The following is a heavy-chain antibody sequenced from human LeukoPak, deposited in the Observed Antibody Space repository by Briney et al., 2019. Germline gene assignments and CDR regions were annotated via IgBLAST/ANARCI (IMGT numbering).Heavy chain of an antibody. CDR1: GFSFSNFW. J-gene: IGHJ5*01. V-gene: IGHV3-74*01. Sequence: GGSLRLSCAASGFSFSNFWMHWVRQAPGKGLVWVSRIHPDGSTTAYADSVKGRFTISRDNAMNTLYLHMNSLRVEDTAVYYWATPTSGISWGQGNLV. CDR3: ATPTSGIS. D-gene: IGHD3-10*01. CDR2: IHPDGSTT.